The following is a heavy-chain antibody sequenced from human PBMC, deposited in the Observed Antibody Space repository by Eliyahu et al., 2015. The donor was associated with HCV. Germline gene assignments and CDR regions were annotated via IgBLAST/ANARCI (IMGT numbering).Heavy chain of an antibody. D-gene: IGHD2-2*01. CDR1: GYTFTGYY. CDR2: INPNNGVT. CDR3: AATRYQPLDY. V-gene: IGHV1-2*02. Sequence: QVQLVQSGAEVKKPGASVRVSCKASGYTFTGYYMHWVRQAPGQGLEWMGWINPNNGVTNYAQKFQDRVTMTRDTSISTAYMELSRLKSDDTAMYYCAATRYQPLDYWGQGTPVTVSS. J-gene: IGHJ4*02.